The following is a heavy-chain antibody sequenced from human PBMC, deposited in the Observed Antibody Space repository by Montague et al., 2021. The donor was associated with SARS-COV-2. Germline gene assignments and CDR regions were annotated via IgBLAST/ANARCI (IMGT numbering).Heavy chain of an antibody. V-gene: IGHV3-7*01. Sequence: SLRLSCAGTGFTFSSHWMNWVRQAPGKGLEWVANINQDGSDRRYVDSVKGRFTISKDNAKNSLFLEMNSLRAEDTAVYYCARRNDMDVRGQGTTVTVSS. CDR1: GFTFSSHW. CDR2: INQDGSDR. CDR3: ARRNDMDV. J-gene: IGHJ6*02.